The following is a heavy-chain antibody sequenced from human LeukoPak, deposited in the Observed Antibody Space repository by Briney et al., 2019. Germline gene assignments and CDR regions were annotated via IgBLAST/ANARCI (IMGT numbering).Heavy chain of an antibody. CDR2: IYYSGST. CDR1: GGSISSSSYY. Sequence: SETLSLTCTVSGGSISSSSYYWGWIRQPPGTGLEWIGYIYYSGSTNYNPSLKSRVTISVDTSKNQFSLKLSSVTAADTAVYYCASGYSYGFDYWGQGTLVTVSS. D-gene: IGHD5-18*01. J-gene: IGHJ4*02. CDR3: ASGYSYGFDY. V-gene: IGHV4-61*05.